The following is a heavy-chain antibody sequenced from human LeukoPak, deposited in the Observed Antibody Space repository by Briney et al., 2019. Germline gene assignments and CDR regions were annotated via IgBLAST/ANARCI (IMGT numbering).Heavy chain of an antibody. V-gene: IGHV1-2*02. Sequence: VASVKVSCKASGYTFTGYYMHWVRQAPGQGLEWMGWINPNSGGTNYAQKFQGRVTMTRDTSISTAYMELSRLRSDDTAVYYCASCSSIGYYYYYYYMDVWGKGTTVTVSS. CDR2: INPNSGGT. D-gene: IGHD2-2*01. J-gene: IGHJ6*03. CDR1: GYTFTGYY. CDR3: ASCSSIGYYYYYYYMDV.